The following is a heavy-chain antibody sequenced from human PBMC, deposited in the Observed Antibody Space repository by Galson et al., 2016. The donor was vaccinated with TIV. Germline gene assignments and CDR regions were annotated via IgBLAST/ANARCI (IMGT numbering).Heavy chain of an antibody. J-gene: IGHJ4*02. Sequence: SVKVSCKASGYPLIGYFMHWVRQAPGQGLEWMGWIDPNSGGTEYAQKFQGRITMTRDKSIDTAYMELNRLRSDDTALYFCARSERGSYTGLDYWGRGTLVTVSS. CDR3: ARSERGSYTGLDY. D-gene: IGHD1-26*01. CDR2: IDPNSGGT. CDR1: GYPLIGYF. V-gene: IGHV1-2*02.